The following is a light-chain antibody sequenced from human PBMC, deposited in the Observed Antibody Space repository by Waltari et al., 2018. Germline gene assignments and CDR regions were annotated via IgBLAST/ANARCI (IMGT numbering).Light chain of an antibody. CDR1: NSNVGGSS. J-gene: IGLJ3*02. Sequence: QSVLTQPPSASGTPGQRVTVSCSGTNSNVGGSSINWYQQLPGTAPKLLIYNGDQRPSGVPDRFSGSKSATSASLAISDLQSEDEADYYCAAWDDRLKGWVFGGGTKVTVL. V-gene: IGLV1-44*01. CDR2: NGD. CDR3: AAWDDRLKGWV.